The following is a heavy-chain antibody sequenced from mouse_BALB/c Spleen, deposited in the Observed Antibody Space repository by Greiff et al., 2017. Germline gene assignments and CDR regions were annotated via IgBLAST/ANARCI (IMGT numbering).Heavy chain of an antibody. J-gene: IGHJ4*01. V-gene: IGHV1-4*02. D-gene: IGHD3-1*01. Sequence: VQLQQSAAELARPGASVKMSCKASGYTFTSYTMHWVKQRPGQGLEWIGYINPSSGYTEYNQKFKDKTTLTADKSSSTAYMQLSSLTSEDSAVYYCARSGYYYAMDYWGQGTSVTVSS. CDR3: ARSGYYYAMDY. CDR1: GYTFTSYT. CDR2: INPSSGYT.